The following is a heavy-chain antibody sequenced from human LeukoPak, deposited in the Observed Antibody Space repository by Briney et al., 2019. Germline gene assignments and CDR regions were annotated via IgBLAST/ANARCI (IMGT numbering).Heavy chain of an antibody. J-gene: IGHJ5*02. D-gene: IGHD6-13*01. CDR2: IWYDGSNK. CDR1: GFTVSSYG. V-gene: IGHV3-33*01. Sequence: GRSLRLSCAASGFTVSSYGMHWVRQAPGKGLEWVAVIWYDGSNKYYADSVKGRFTISRDNSKNTLYLQMNSLRAEDTAVYYCARDVGSYSRPLNWFDPWGQGTLVTVSS. CDR3: ARDVGSYSRPLNWFDP.